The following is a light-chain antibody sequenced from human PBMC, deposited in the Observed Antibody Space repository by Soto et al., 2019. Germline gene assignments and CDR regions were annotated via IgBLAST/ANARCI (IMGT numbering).Light chain of an antibody. CDR3: ISYASINTYG. CDR1: SSNIGSNY. Sequence: QSVLTQPPSASGTPGQRVTISCSGSSSNIGSNYVYWYQQLPGTAPKLLIYRNNQQPSGVPDRFSGSKSGTSASLAISGLRSEDEADYYCISYASINTYGFGTGTKLTVL. CDR2: RNN. J-gene: IGLJ1*01. V-gene: IGLV1-47*01.